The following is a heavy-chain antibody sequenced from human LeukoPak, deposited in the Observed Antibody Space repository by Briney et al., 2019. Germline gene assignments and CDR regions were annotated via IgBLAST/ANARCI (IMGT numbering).Heavy chain of an antibody. CDR1: GFTFSTYA. D-gene: IGHD2-2*01. V-gene: IGHV3-23*01. CDR3: AKHATEGGSSSTSSWDY. Sequence: GGSLRLSCAAPGFTFSTYAMSWVCQAPGKGLNWVSTITGSGGTTYYADSVKGRFTISRDNSKNTLFLQMHSLRAEDTAIYYCAKHATEGGSSSTSSWDYWGQGTLVTVSP. CDR2: ITGSGGTT. J-gene: IGHJ4*02.